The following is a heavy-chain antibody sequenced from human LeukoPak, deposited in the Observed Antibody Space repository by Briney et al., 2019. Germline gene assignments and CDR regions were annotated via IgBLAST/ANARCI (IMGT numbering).Heavy chain of an antibody. V-gene: IGHV3-23*01. J-gene: IGHJ4*02. Sequence: GRSLRLSCAASGFTFSSYGMHWVRQAPGKGLEWVSGISGSGGSTNYADSVKGRFTISRDNSKNTMYLQMNSLRAEDTAIYYCAKRGYSSGWSFDYWGQGILVTVSS. CDR1: GFTFSSYG. CDR3: AKRGYSSGWSFDY. CDR2: ISGSGGST. D-gene: IGHD6-19*01.